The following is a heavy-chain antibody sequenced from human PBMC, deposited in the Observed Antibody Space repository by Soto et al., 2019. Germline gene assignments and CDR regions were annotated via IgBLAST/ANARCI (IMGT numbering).Heavy chain of an antibody. J-gene: IGHJ6*01. V-gene: IGHV1-69*13. Sequence: GASVKVSCKASGGTFSSYAISWVRQAPGQGLEWMGGIIPIFGTANYAQKFQGRVTITADESTSTAYMELSSLRSEDTAVYYCASAGGNVDLYGMNVSRQGTTVTVTS. CDR1: GGTFSSYA. D-gene: IGHD4-4*01. CDR3: ASAGGNVDLYGMNV. CDR2: IIPIFGTA.